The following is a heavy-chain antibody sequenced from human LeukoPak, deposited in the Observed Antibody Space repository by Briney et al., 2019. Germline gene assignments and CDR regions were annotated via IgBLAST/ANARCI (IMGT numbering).Heavy chain of an antibody. J-gene: IGHJ4*02. CDR1: GFTFSSYS. D-gene: IGHD3-10*01. V-gene: IGHV3-48*01. Sequence: GGSLRLSCAASGFTFSSYSMNWVRQAPGKGLEWVSYISSSSSTIYYADSVKGRFTISRDNSKNTLYLQMNSLRAEDTAVYYCAKDLVSGGLVRAMVRAFDYWGQGTLVTVSS. CDR2: ISSSSSTI. CDR3: AKDLVSGGLVRAMVRAFDY.